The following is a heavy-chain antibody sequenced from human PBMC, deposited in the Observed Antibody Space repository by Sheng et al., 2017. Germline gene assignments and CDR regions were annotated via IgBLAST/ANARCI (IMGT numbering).Heavy chain of an antibody. CDR2: IYYSGST. V-gene: IGHV4-39*07. CDR1: GGSISSSSYY. J-gene: IGHJ4*02. D-gene: IGHD2-15*01. CDR3: ARESGGSCYDY. Sequence: QLQLQESGPGLVKPSETLSLTCTVSGGSISSSSYYWGWIRQPPGKGLEWIGSIYYSGSTYYNPSLKSRVTISVDTSKNQFSLKLSSVTAADTAVYYCARESGGSCYDYWGQGTLVTVSS.